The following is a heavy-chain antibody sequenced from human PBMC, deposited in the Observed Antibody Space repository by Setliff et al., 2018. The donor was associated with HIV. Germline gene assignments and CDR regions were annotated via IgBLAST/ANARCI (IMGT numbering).Heavy chain of an antibody. V-gene: IGHV4-59*11. J-gene: IGHJ5*02. CDR2: IYTSGST. CDR3: ARRHTAFDP. D-gene: IGHD5-18*01. Sequence: SETLSLTCTVSGGSISSHYWSWIRQPPGKGLEWIGHIYTSGSTNYNPSLKSRVTISVDTSKNQFSLKLSSVTAADTAVYYCARRHTAFDPWGQGTLVTVSS. CDR1: GGSISSHY.